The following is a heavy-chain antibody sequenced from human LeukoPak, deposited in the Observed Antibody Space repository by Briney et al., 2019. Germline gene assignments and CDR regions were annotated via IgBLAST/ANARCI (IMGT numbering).Heavy chain of an antibody. D-gene: IGHD2-2*01. V-gene: IGHV3-21*01. Sequence: PGGSLRLSCAASGFTFSSYSMNWVRQAPGKGLEWVSSISSSSSYIYYADSVKGRFTISRDNAKNSLYLQMNSLRAEDTAVYYCARDARYCSSTSCYLHYYYYTDVWGKGTTVTVSS. CDR3: ARDARYCSSTSCYLHYYYYTDV. CDR2: ISSSSSYI. J-gene: IGHJ6*03. CDR1: GFTFSSYS.